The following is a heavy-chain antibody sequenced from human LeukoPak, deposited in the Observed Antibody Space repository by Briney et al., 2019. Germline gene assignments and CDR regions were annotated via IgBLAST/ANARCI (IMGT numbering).Heavy chain of an antibody. CDR1: GYTFTSYY. J-gene: IGHJ5*02. V-gene: IGHV1-2*02. Sequence: ASVKVSCKASGYTFTSYYMHWVRQAPGQGLEWMGWINPNSGDTNYAQKFQGRVTMTRDTSISTAYMELSSLSSDDTAVYYCARMVVGATGGNWFAPWGQGTLVTVSS. D-gene: IGHD1-26*01. CDR2: INPNSGDT. CDR3: ARMVVGATGGNWFAP.